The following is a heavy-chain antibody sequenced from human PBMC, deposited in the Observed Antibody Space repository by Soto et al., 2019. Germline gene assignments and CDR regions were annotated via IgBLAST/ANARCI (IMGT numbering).Heavy chain of an antibody. D-gene: IGHD3-16*01. V-gene: IGHV3-53*01. CDR2: LYSAGAT. J-gene: IGHJ2*01. CDR1: GFTVSSSY. Sequence: EVQLVESGGGLLQPGGSLRVSCAASGFTVSSSYMSWVRQAPGKGLEWVATLYSAGATYYADSVQGRFTISRDNSQNTRYLQMNSLNVEDAAVYHCARVVESNVWNGYWFFDLWGRGTLVTVAS. CDR3: ARVVESNVWNGYWFFDL.